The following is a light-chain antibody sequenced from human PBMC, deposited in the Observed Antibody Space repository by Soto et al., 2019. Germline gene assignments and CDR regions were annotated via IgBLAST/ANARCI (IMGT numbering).Light chain of an antibody. CDR3: QPYNDWHPT. J-gene: IGKJ3*01. Sequence: EIVMTQSPATLSVSPGERATLSCRASQSVGSDLAWYQQKPGQAPRLLIYAASTRATGVPARFSGSGSGTEFTLTLSSLQTEDFVVYYCQPYNDWHPTSGPGTKVDIK. CDR2: AAS. CDR1: QSVGSD. V-gene: IGKV3-15*01.